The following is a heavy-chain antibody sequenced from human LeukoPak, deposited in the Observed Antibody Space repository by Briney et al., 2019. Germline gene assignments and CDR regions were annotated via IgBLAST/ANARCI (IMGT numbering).Heavy chain of an antibody. CDR1: GGSISSYY. CDR3: ARGAVVVAATPLGSIDY. V-gene: IGHV4-59*12. J-gene: IGHJ4*02. CDR2: IYYSGST. Sequence: PSETLSLTCTVSGGSISSYYWSWIRQPPGKGLEWIGYIYYSGSTYYNPSLKSRVTISVDTSKNQFSLKLSSVTAADTAVYYCARGAVVVAATPLGSIDYWGQGTLVTVSS. D-gene: IGHD2-15*01.